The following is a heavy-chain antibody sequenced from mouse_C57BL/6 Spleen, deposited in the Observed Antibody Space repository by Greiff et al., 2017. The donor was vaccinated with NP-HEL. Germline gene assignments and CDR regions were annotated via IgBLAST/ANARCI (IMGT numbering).Heavy chain of an antibody. CDR1: GYTFTDYE. V-gene: IGHV1-15*01. CDR2: IDPETGGT. D-gene: IGHD3-2*02. J-gene: IGHJ4*01. CDR3: TRVDSSGYVNYAMDY. Sequence: QVHVKQSGAELVRPGASVTLSCKASGYTFTDYEMHWVKQTPVHGLEWIGAIDPETGGTAYNQKFKGKAILTADKSSSTAYMELRSLTSEDSAVYYRTRVDSSGYVNYAMDYWGQGTSVTVSS.